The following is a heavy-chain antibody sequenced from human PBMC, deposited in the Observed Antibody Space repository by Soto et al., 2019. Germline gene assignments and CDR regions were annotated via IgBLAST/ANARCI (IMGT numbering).Heavy chain of an antibody. CDR1: GYTFTSYY. CDR3: ARGTKSRGGYYYGMDV. D-gene: IGHD3-10*01. Sequence: ASVKVSCKASGYTFTSYYMHWVRQATGQGLEWMGIINPSGGSTSYAQKFQGRVTMTRDTSTSTVYMELSSLRSEDTAVYYCARGTKSRGGYYYGMDVWGQGTTVTVSS. V-gene: IGHV1-46*01. J-gene: IGHJ6*02. CDR2: INPSGGST.